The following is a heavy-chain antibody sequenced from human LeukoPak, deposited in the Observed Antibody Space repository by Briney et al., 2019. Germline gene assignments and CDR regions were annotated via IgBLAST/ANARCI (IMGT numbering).Heavy chain of an antibody. CDR1: GFTFSNYA. Sequence: GGSLRLSCAASGFTFSNYAMTWVRQAPGKGLEWVSGISSSGGNTFHADSVKGRFTISRGNSKNTLFLQMNSLRAEDTAVYYCAKGTMVRGVIPLGLDVWGQGTTVTVSS. J-gene: IGHJ6*02. D-gene: IGHD3-10*01. CDR2: ISSSGGNT. V-gene: IGHV3-23*01. CDR3: AKGTMVRGVIPLGLDV.